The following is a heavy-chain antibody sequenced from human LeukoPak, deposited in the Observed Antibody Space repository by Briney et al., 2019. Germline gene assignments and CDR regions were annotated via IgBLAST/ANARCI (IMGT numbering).Heavy chain of an antibody. J-gene: IGHJ4*02. V-gene: IGHV1-69*04. CDR1: GGTFSSYA. CDR2: IIPILGIA. D-gene: IGHD5-12*01. CDR3: ARVGYGAYYFDY. Sequence: VASVKVSCKASGGTFSSYAISWVRQAPGQGLEWMGRIIPILGIANYAQKFQGRVTITADKSTSTAYMELSSLRSEDTAVYYCARVGYGAYYFDYWGQGTRVTVSS.